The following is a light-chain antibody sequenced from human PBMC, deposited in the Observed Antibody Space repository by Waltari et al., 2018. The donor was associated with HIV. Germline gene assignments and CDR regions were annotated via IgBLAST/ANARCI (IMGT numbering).Light chain of an antibody. CDR1: SSNIGAGYD. CDR3: QSFDNSLSGLV. CDR2: RNT. V-gene: IGLV1-40*01. J-gene: IGLJ2*01. Sequence: QSVLTQPPSVSGAPGQRVSLSCTGSSSNIGAGYDVHWYQQLPGAAPKLPIYRNTNRPSGVPDRYSASKSGTSASLAITGLQAEDEADFYCQSFDNSLSGLVFGGGTKLTVL.